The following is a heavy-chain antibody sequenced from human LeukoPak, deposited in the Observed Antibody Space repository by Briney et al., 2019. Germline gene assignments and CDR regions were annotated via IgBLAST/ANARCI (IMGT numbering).Heavy chain of an antibody. CDR1: GDSISRGGYY. CDR3: ARDNYYDSRGYYRPFDY. D-gene: IGHD3-22*01. V-gene: IGHV4-31*03. CDR2: IYYSGST. J-gene: IGHJ4*02. Sequence: PSQTLSLTCTVSGDSISRGGYYWSWIRQHPGKGLEWIGYIYYSGSTYYNPSLKSRVTISIDASKNQFSLKLSSVTAADTAVYYCARDNYYDSRGYYRPFDYWGQGTLVTVSS.